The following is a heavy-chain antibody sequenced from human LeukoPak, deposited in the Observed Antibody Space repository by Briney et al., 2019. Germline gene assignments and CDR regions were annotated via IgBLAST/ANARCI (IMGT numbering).Heavy chain of an antibody. CDR3: ARDGSTYYDFWSGNYYYGMDV. Sequence: SETLSLTCTVSGGSISSYYWSWIRQPPGKGLEWIGHIYYSGSTNYNPSLKSRVTISVDTSKNQFSLKLSSVTAADTAVYYCARDGSTYYDFWSGNYYYGMDVWGQGTTVTVSS. CDR1: GGSISSYY. CDR2: IYYSGST. D-gene: IGHD3-3*01. J-gene: IGHJ6*02. V-gene: IGHV4-59*01.